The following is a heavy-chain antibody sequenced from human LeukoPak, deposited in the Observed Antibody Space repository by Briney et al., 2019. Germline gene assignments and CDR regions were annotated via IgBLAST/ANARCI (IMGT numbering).Heavy chain of an antibody. D-gene: IGHD3-9*01. Sequence: ASVKVSCKASGYTFTSYGISWVRQAPGQWLEWMGWISAYNGNTNYAQKLQGRVTMTTDTSTSTAYMGLRSLRSDDTAVYYCATNGLRYFDWLPRSDYWGQGTLVTASS. J-gene: IGHJ4*02. CDR2: ISAYNGNT. CDR3: ATNGLRYFDWLPRSDY. CDR1: GYTFTSYG. V-gene: IGHV1-18*04.